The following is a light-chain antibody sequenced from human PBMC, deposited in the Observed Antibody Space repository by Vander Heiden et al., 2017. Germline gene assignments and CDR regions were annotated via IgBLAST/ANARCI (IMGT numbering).Light chain of an antibody. CDR3: QAWDSSTVV. V-gene: IGLV3-1*01. J-gene: IGLJ3*02. CDR2: QDS. Sequence: SSELLQPPSVSVSPGQTASITCAGDKVGDKYACWYQQKPGQSPVLVIYQDSKRRSGIPERFAGSNSGNTATLTISGTQAMDEADYYCQAWDSSTVVFGGGTKLTVL. CDR1: KVGDKY.